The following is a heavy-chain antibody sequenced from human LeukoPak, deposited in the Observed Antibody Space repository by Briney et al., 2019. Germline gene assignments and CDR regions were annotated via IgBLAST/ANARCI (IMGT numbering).Heavy chain of an antibody. CDR3: ARDSEGDGYNFGY. Sequence: ASVKVSCKASGYSFTGYYMHWVRQAPGQGLEWMGWINPNSGGKNYAQKFQGRVTMTRDTSVSTAYMELSRLRSDDTAVYYCARDSEGDGYNFGYWGQGTLVTVSS. V-gene: IGHV1-2*02. CDR2: INPNSGGK. D-gene: IGHD5-24*01. CDR1: GYSFTGYY. J-gene: IGHJ4*02.